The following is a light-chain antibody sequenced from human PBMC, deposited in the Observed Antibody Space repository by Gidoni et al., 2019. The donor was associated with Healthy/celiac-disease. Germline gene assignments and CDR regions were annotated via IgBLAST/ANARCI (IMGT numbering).Light chain of an antibody. CDR1: QSISSW. Sequence: DIQMTKSPSTLSASVGDRVTIPCRASQSISSWLAWYQQKPGKAPKLLIYDASSLESGVPSRFSGSGSGTEFTLTISSLQPDDFATYYCQQYNSYSFGQGTKVEIK. J-gene: IGKJ1*01. V-gene: IGKV1-5*01. CDR3: QQYNSYS. CDR2: DAS.